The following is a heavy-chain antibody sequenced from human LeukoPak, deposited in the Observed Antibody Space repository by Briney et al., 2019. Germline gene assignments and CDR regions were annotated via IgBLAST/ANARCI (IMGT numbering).Heavy chain of an antibody. D-gene: IGHD4-17*01. CDR1: GGTFSSYA. V-gene: IGHV1-69*13. Sequence: ASVKVSCKASGGTFSSYAISWVRQAPGQGLEWMGGIIPIFGTANYAQKFQGRVTITADESTGTAYMELSSLRSEDTAVYYCVDYGPGTRQDYWGQGTLVTVSS. CDR3: VDYGPGTRQDY. CDR2: IIPIFGTA. J-gene: IGHJ4*02.